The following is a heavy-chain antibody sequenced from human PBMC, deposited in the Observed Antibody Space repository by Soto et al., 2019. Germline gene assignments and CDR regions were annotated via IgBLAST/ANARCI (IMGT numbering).Heavy chain of an antibody. Sequence: QVQLVQSGAEVKKPGSSVRVSCKASGDTFSFYSINWVRQAPGLGLEWMGRINPILGMSNYAQRFQGRVTVTADKSTSTAYMELSSLRSEDTAMYYCASSYGSGYRAFDSWGQGALVTVSS. CDR3: ASSYGSGYRAFDS. CDR1: GDTFSFYS. J-gene: IGHJ4*02. V-gene: IGHV1-69*02. CDR2: INPILGMS. D-gene: IGHD3-10*01.